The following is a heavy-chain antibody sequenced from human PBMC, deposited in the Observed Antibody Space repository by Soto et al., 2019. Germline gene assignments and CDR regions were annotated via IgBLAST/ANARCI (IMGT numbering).Heavy chain of an antibody. CDR2: ISSGSSYI. J-gene: IGHJ5*01. V-gene: IGHV3-21*01. CDR3: ARDILSGGAYPDS. Sequence: GGSLRLSCAASGFTFSTYTMNWVRQAPGKGLEWISSISSGSSYIYYAGSVKGRFTISRDNAKNPLFLQMNSLRADDTAVYYCARDILSGGAYPDSWGQGTKVTVSS. D-gene: IGHD3-10*01. CDR1: GFTFSTYT.